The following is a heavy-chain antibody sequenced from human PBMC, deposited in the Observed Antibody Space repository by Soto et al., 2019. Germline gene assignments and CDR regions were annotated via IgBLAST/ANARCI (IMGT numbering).Heavy chain of an antibody. CDR3: ARELYDFWSGYHLSAFDI. CDR2: ISAYNGNT. J-gene: IGHJ3*02. V-gene: IGHV1-18*01. Sequence: ASVKVSCKASGYTFTSYGISWVRQAPGQGLEWMGWISAYNGNTNYAQKLQGRVTMTTDTSTSTAYMELRSLRSDDTAVYYCARELYDFWSGYHLSAFDIWGQGTMVTVSS. D-gene: IGHD3-3*01. CDR1: GYTFTSYG.